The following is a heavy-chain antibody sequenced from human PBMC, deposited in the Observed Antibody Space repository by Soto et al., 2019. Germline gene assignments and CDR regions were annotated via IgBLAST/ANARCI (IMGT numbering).Heavy chain of an antibody. CDR3: AKCSGTCNKNFVDS. D-gene: IGHD2-15*01. CDR2: LHSNGVDS. V-gene: IGHV3-23*04. CDR1: GFSFSSYS. J-gene: IGHJ5*01. Sequence: EVQLVESGGDLIQPGGSLRLSCAASGFSFSSYSMAWVRQAPGKGLEWVSGLHSNGVDSDYGDSVKGRFTVSRDNSKNTLYLRMDSLRAEDTAVYYCAKCSGTCNKNFVDSWGQGTLVTVSS.